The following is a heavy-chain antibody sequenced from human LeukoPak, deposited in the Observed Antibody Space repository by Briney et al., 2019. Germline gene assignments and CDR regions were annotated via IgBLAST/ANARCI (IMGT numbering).Heavy chain of an antibody. D-gene: IGHD3-9*01. CDR1: GGSIYGYY. Sequence: SETLSLTCTVSGGSIYGYYWTWVRQPPGKGLEWIGYIYYSGDTNYNPSLRSRVTISVDMSKNQFSLKLSSVTAADTAVYYCARLTYDDTLTPFNENWFDPWGQGTLVTVSS. CDR3: ARLTYDDTLTPFNENWFDP. J-gene: IGHJ5*02. V-gene: IGHV4-59*01. CDR2: IYYSGDT.